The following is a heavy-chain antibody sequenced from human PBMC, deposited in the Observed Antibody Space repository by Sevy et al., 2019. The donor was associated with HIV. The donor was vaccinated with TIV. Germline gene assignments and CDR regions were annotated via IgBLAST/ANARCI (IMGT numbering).Heavy chain of an antibody. Sequence: GGSLRLSCAASGFTFSDYYMSWIRQAPGKGLEWVSYISSSGSTIYYADSVKGRFTISRDNAKNSLYLQMNSLRAEDTAVYYCARGDDARVYYYGSGSPLYYYYGMDVWGQGTTVTVSS. CDR2: ISSSGSTI. D-gene: IGHD3-10*01. J-gene: IGHJ6*02. CDR3: ARGDDARVYYYGSGSPLYYYYGMDV. CDR1: GFTFSDYY. V-gene: IGHV3-11*01.